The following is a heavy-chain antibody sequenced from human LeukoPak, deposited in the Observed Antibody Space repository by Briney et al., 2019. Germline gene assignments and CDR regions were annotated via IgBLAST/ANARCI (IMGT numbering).Heavy chain of an antibody. CDR2: IYYSGSI. Sequence: SETLSLTCNVSGASVSSGSYYWSWIRQPPGKGLEWIGYIYYSGSINYNPSLKSRVTISVDTSKNQFSLKLSSVTAADTAVYYCARIYGSGSYYFDYWGQGTLVTVSS. CDR3: ARIYGSGSYYFDY. V-gene: IGHV4-61*01. D-gene: IGHD3-10*01. CDR1: GASVSSGSYY. J-gene: IGHJ4*02.